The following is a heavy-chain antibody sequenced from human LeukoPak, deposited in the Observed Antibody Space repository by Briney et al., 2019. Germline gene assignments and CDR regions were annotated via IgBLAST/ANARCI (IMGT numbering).Heavy chain of an antibody. Sequence: PSETLSLTCTVSGGSISSYYWSWIRQPPGKGLKWIGYIYTSGSTNYNPSLKSRVTISVDTSKNQFSLKLSSVTAADTAVYYCARRGSPYYYYYMDVWGKGTTVTVSS. J-gene: IGHJ6*03. D-gene: IGHD3-10*01. V-gene: IGHV4-4*09. CDR2: IYTSGST. CDR1: GGSISSYY. CDR3: ARRGSPYYYYYMDV.